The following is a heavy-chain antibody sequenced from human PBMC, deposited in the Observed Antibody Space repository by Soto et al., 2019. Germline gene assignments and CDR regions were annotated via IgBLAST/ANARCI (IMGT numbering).Heavy chain of an antibody. D-gene: IGHD3-16*01. V-gene: IGHV1-69*08. J-gene: IGHJ6*02. CDR1: GTIFSSYT. Sequence: QVQLVQSGAEVKKPGSSVRVSCKASGTIFSSYTISWVRQAPGQGLEWMGRIIPILGETNSAQKFQGRVTLTADKSTNPAYMQPHSLRLEDTAVYYCARGLGGRMDDWGQGTTVTVSS. CDR2: IIPILGET. CDR3: ARGLGGRMDD.